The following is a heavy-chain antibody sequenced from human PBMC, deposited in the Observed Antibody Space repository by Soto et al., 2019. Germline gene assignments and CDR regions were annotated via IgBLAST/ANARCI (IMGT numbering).Heavy chain of an antibody. CDR2: VFCSGAT. Sequence: TLSLTCTVSGGPIKTGDYYWNWIRQPPGKGLEWIGYVFCSGATNYSPSLKSRAAISMDTSKNQFSLSLTSVTAADTAVYYCARAGFSYGHLLFWGQGIRVTVSS. D-gene: IGHD3-10*01. V-gene: IGHV4-30-4*01. J-gene: IGHJ4*02. CDR3: ARAGFSYGHLLF. CDR1: GGPIKTGDYY.